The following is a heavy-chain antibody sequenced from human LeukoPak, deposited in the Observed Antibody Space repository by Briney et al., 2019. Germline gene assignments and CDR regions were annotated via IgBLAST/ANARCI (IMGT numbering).Heavy chain of an antibody. CDR1: GFTFSSYG. V-gene: IGHV3-30*02. Sequence: GGSLRLSCAASGFTFSSYGMHWVRQAPGEGLEWVAFIGRDGSTKYYADSVKGRFTISGDSSYHTAFLQMNSLRGDDTAIYYCVKDGGWTFDIWGQGTTVTVSS. D-gene: IGHD2-15*01. J-gene: IGHJ3*02. CDR2: IGRDGSTK. CDR3: VKDGGWTFDI.